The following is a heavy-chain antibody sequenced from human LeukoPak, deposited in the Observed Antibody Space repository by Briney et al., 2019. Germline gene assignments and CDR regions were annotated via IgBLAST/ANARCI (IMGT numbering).Heavy chain of an antibody. CDR2: IHYTGTT. V-gene: IGHV4-59*08. CDR1: GGSINSHY. D-gene: IGHD1-26*01. Sequence: PSETLSLTCIVSGGSINSHYWSWIRRPPGKGLEWIGDIHYTGTTKYNPSVKSRVTISIDTSKNQFSLELSSVTATDTAVYFCATNRVGTYDRPFDIWGQGTMVTVSS. J-gene: IGHJ3*02. CDR3: ATNRVGTYDRPFDI.